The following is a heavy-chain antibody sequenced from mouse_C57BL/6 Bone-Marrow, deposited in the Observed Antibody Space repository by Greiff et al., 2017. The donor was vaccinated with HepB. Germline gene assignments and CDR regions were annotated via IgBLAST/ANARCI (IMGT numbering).Heavy chain of an antibody. J-gene: IGHJ3*01. V-gene: IGHV5-4*01. CDR2: ISDGGSYT. Sequence: EVKVVESGGGLVKPGGSLKLSCAASGFTFSSYAMSWVRQTPEKRLEWVATISDGGSYTYYPDNVKGRFTISRDNAKNNLYLQMSHLKSEDTAMYYCARDPPLAYWGQGTLVTVSA. CDR3: ARDPPLAY. CDR1: GFTFSSYA.